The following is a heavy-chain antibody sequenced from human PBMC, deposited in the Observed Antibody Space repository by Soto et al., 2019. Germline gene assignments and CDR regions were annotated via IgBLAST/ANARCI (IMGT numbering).Heavy chain of an antibody. CDR3: AKDYCSSNSCPKDDNWFDP. Sequence: PGGSLRLSCAASGFTFSSFAMSWVRQAPGKGLEWVSIISGSGGSTYYADSVKGRFTISRDNSKNTLYLEMNSLRVEDTAVYYCAKDYCSSNSCPKDDNWFDPWGQGTLVTVSS. D-gene: IGHD2-2*01. V-gene: IGHV3-23*01. J-gene: IGHJ5*02. CDR2: ISGSGGST. CDR1: GFTFSSFA.